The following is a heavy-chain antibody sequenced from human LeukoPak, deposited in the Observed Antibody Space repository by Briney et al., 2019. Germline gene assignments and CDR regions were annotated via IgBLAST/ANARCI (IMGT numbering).Heavy chain of an antibody. V-gene: IGHV4-38-2*02. Sequence: SETLSLTCTVSGYSVSSGYDWGWMRQAPGKGLEWLGSISQSGNTYNNPSLKSRVTISADTSQNQFSLKLSSVTAADTAVYYCASRKLGNDYWGQGTLVTVSS. CDR1: GYSVSSGYD. CDR3: ASRKLGNDY. J-gene: IGHJ4*02. CDR2: ISQSGNT. D-gene: IGHD7-27*01.